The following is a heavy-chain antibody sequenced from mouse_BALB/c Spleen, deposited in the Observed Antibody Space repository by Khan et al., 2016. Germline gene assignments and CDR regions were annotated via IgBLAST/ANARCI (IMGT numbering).Heavy chain of an antibody. D-gene: IGHD3-1*01. CDR1: GYTFTNYG. CDR2: INTTTGEP. Sequence: QSQLVQSGPELKKPGETVKISCKASGYTFTNYGMNWVKQAPGKGLKWMGWINTTTGEPTYAEVFKGRFAFFLETSASTAYLQINNLKNEDTATYCCARSGCNFDYRDQSTTHTVS. CDR3: ARSGCNFDY. V-gene: IGHV9-3*02. J-gene: IGHJ2*01.